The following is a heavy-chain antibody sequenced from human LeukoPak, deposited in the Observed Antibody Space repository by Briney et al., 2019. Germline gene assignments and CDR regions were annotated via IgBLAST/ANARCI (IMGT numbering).Heavy chain of an antibody. D-gene: IGHD5-12*01. CDR2: ISPNADII. Sequence: GGSLRLSCAASGFTFSSYGMHWVRQAPGKGMEWVAYISPNADIIHYADSVKGRFTISRDNAKNALFLQVNSLRDEDTALYHCVTESAWLFDYWGQGTLVTVSS. CDR1: GFTFSSYG. J-gene: IGHJ4*02. CDR3: VTESAWLFDY. V-gene: IGHV3-48*02.